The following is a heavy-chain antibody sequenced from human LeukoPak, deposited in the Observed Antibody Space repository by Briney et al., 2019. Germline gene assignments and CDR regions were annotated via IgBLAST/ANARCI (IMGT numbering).Heavy chain of an antibody. D-gene: IGHD3-3*01. V-gene: IGHV1-24*01. CDR2: FDPEDGET. CDR3: ATRLSSPALEWLLGAHRIPWFDP. Sequence: ASVNVSCKASGYTFTIYDINWVRQAPGKGLEWMGGFDPEDGETIYAQKFQGRVTMTEDTSTDTAYMELSSLRSEDTAVYYCATRLSSPALEWLLGAHRIPWFDPWGQGTLVTVSS. CDR1: GYTFTIYD. J-gene: IGHJ5*02.